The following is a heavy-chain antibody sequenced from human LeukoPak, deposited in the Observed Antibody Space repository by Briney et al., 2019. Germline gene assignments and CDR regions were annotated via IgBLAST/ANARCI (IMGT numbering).Heavy chain of an antibody. CDR3: ARSYYYGSGSRPLDF. V-gene: IGHV1-18*01. J-gene: IGHJ4*02. CDR1: DYTFTSYG. Sequence: ASVKVSCKASDYTFTSYGISWVRQAPGQGLEWMGRISGYNGNTHYAQNLQGRVTMTTDTSASTAYMELRSLRSDDTAVYYCARSYYYGSGSRPLDFWGQGTLVTVSS. CDR2: ISGYNGNT. D-gene: IGHD3-10*01.